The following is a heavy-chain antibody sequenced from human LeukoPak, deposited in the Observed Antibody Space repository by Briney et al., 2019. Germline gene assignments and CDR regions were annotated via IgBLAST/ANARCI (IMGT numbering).Heavy chain of an antibody. CDR1: GFTFSNYW. J-gene: IGHJ6*02. V-gene: IGHV3-74*01. D-gene: IGHD3-10*01. CDR2: INSDGSST. CDR3: TRVRGSGNNYYYYPMDV. Sequence: GGSLRLSCAASGFTFSNYWMHWVRQAPGKGLVWVSRINSDGSSTNYADSVKGRFSISRDNSRNTLYLQMNSLRAEDTAVYFCTRVRGSGNNYYYYPMDVWGQGTTVTVSS.